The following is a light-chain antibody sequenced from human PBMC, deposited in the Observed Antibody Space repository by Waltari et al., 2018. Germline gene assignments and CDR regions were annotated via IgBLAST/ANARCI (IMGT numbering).Light chain of an antibody. CDR1: QSVSRA. Sequence: IVLTQSPGPLSLSLGERATVSCTASQSVSRALAWYQQKPGQAPRLLIYGASTRATGIPDRFSGSGSGTDFSLTISRLEPDDFAVYYCQHYLRLPVTFGQGTTVEI. J-gene: IGKJ1*01. CDR2: GAS. V-gene: IGKV3-20*01. CDR3: QHYLRLPVT.